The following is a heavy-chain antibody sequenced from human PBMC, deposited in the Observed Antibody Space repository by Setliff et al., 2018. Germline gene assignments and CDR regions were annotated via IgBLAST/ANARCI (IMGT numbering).Heavy chain of an antibody. D-gene: IGHD2-21*01. Sequence: GASVKVSCKASGYTFSRYGINWVRQAPGQGLEWMGWISAYNDYTEFAQQFQGRVTMTTDTSTTTAYMELRSLRSDDTAVYYCARDRGLEADVVSLINMGDFWGQGTLVTVSS. V-gene: IGHV1-18*01. CDR1: GYTFSRYG. CDR2: ISAYNDYT. J-gene: IGHJ4*02. CDR3: ARDRGLEADVVSLINMGDF.